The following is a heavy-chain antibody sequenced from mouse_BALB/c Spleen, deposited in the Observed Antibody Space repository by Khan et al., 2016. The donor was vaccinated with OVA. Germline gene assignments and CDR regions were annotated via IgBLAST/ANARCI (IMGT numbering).Heavy chain of an antibody. V-gene: IGHV5-15*02. CDR3: VRWAMDY. Sequence: EVELVESGGGLVKTGGSRKLSCAASGFTFSDYGMAWVRQAPGKGPEWVGFISSLAYSIYYADTVTGRFTISRENSKNTLFLEMSSLRSEDTAMYFCVRWAMDYWGQGTSVTVSS. J-gene: IGHJ4*01. CDR2: ISSLAYSI. CDR1: GFTFSDYG.